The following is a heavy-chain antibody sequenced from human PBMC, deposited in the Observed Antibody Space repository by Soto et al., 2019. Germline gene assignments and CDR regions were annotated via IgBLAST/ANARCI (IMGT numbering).Heavy chain of an antibody. Sequence: QVQLQESGPGLVKPSETLSLTCTVSGGSISSYYWSWIRQPPGKGLEWIGYIYYSGSTNYNPSLKRRVTISVDTSKNQFSLKLSSVTAADTAVYYCARGGGSLDYWGQGTLVTVSS. V-gene: IGHV4-59*01. J-gene: IGHJ4*02. D-gene: IGHD1-26*01. CDR2: IYYSGST. CDR1: GGSISSYY. CDR3: ARGGGSLDY.